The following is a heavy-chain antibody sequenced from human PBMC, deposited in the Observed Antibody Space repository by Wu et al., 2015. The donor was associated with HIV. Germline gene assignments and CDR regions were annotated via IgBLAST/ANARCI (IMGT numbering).Heavy chain of an antibody. CDR2: IIPIFDTS. Sequence: QVHLVQSGAEVKKPGSSVKVSCKASGGTFSTYAISWVRQAPGQGLEWMGGIIPIFDTSKYAQKFQGRVTITTDESTSTAYMELSSLRFEDTAVYYCARDSRYYDSRGRLWFDPWGQGTLVTVSS. CDR1: GGTFSTYA. J-gene: IGHJ5*02. CDR3: ARDSRYYDSRGRLWFDP. V-gene: IGHV1-69*05. D-gene: IGHD3-22*01.